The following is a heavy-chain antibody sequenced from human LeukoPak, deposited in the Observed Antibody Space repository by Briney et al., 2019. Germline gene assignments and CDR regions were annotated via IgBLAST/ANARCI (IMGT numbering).Heavy chain of an antibody. CDR2: IIGSGDNT. Sequence: PGGSLRLSCAASGFTFSSYAMSWVRQAPGKGLEWVSTIIGSGDNTYYADSVEGRFTISRDNSKNTLYLQTNSLRAEDTAVYYCAKSGGRWTNYYFDYRGPGTLVTVSS. V-gene: IGHV3-23*01. CDR3: AKSGGRWTNYYFDY. J-gene: IGHJ4*02. CDR1: GFTFSSYA. D-gene: IGHD2-8*01.